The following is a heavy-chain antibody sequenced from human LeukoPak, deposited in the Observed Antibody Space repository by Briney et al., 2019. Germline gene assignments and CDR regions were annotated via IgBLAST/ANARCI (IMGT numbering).Heavy chain of an antibody. J-gene: IGHJ2*01. V-gene: IGHV3-66*01. CDR1: GFTFSSYW. Sequence: GSLRLSCAASGFTFSSYWMSWVRQAPGKGLECISVIYSGGSTDYADSVKGRFTVSWDNPKNSLYLQMNSLRAEDTAVYYCAREATQDWYFDLWGRGTLVTVSS. CDR2: IYSGGST. CDR3: AREATQDWYFDL.